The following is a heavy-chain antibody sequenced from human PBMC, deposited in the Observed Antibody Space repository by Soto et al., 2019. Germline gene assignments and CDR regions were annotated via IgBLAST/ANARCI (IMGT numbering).Heavy chain of an antibody. CDR2: ISGNGGTT. J-gene: IGHJ4*02. CDR3: AKERGGFTRGWEFFDF. Sequence: EVVLLESGGGLVQPGGSLRLSCEVSGVAFTFYSMSWVRQAPGKGLEWVASISGNGGTTYYAASAKGRFTFFRDNSKNSVFLQMKDLRGEGTAVYYCAKERGGFTRGWEFFDFWGQGTLVTVSS. D-gene: IGHD3-10*01. CDR1: GVAFTFYS. V-gene: IGHV3-23*01.